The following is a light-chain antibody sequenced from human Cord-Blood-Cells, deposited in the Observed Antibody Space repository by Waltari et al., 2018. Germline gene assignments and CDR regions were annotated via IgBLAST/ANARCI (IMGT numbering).Light chain of an antibody. Sequence: SYELTQPSSVSVSPGQTARITCSGDVLAKKYARWFQQKPGQAPGPVIYKDSERPSGIPARFSGSSSGTTVTLAISGAQVEDEADYYCYSAADNNMGVFGGGTKLTVL. CDR3: YSAADNNMGV. CDR1: VLAKKY. V-gene: IGLV3-27*01. J-gene: IGLJ3*02. CDR2: KDS.